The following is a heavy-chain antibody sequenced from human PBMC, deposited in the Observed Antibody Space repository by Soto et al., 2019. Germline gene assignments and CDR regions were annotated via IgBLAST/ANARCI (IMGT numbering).Heavy chain of an antibody. V-gene: IGHV4-61*08. Sequence: SEPLSLSCTVSGGSISNGDYYWIWIRQPPGKGLEWIGYIFYSGSTNYNPSLKSRLTISVDTSKNQVSLKLNSVTAADTAVYYCARGAMTKLDYWGQGILVTVSS. CDR2: IFYSGST. CDR3: ARGAMTKLDY. J-gene: IGHJ4*02. D-gene: IGHD4-17*01. CDR1: GGSISNGDYY.